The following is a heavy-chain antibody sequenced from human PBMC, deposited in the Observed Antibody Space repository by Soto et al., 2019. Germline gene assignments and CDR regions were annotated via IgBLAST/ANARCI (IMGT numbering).Heavy chain of an antibody. V-gene: IGHV4-34*01. Sequence: KPSETLSLTCAVYGGSFSGYYWSWIRQPPGKGLEWIGEINHSGSTNSNPSLKSRVTISVDTSKNQFSLKLSSVTAADTAVYYCARVSSARLYYYYYYGMDVWGQGTTVTVSS. CDR2: INHSGST. CDR3: ARVSSARLYYYYYYGMDV. CDR1: GGSFSGYY. J-gene: IGHJ6*02. D-gene: IGHD6-6*01.